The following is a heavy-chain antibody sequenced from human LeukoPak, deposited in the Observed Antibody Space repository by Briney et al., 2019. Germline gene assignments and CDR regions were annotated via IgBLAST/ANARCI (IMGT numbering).Heavy chain of an antibody. V-gene: IGHV1-2*02. J-gene: IGHJ4*02. CDR3: ASSQSYSSSFDY. Sequence: ASVKVSCKAAGYTFTGYYIHWVRQAPGQGLEWLGWINPNSGGTNYAQKFQGRVTMTRDTSISTAYIELSRLRSDDTAVYYCASSQSYSSSFDYWGQGTLVTVSS. CDR1: GYTFTGYY. D-gene: IGHD6-6*01. CDR2: INPNSGGT.